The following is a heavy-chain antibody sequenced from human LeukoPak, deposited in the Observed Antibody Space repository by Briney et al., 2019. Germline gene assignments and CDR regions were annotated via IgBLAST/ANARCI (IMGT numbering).Heavy chain of an antibody. J-gene: IGHJ4*02. CDR2: IIPIFGTA. CDR1: GGTFSSYA. V-gene: IGHV1-69*06. Sequence: SVKVSCKASGGTFSSYAISWVRQAPGQGLAWMGGIIPIFGTANYAQKFQGRVTITADTSTSTAYMELRSLRSDDTAVYYCARGPPIIAAAGLDDYWGQGTLVTVSS. D-gene: IGHD6-13*01. CDR3: ARGPPIIAAAGLDDY.